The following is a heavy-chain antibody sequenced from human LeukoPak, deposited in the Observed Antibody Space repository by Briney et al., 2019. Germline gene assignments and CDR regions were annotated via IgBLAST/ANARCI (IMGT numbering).Heavy chain of an antibody. J-gene: IGHJ4*02. CDR1: GFTFSDYY. Sequence: GGSLRLSCAASGFTFSDYYMSWIRQAPGKGLEWVGRIKSKTDGGTTDYAAPVKGRFTISRDDSKNTLYLQMNSLKTEDTAVYYCTTFDRIVVVTAIPGSWGQGTLVTVSS. CDR3: TTFDRIVVVTAIPGS. CDR2: IKSKTDGGTT. D-gene: IGHD2-21*02. V-gene: IGHV3-15*01.